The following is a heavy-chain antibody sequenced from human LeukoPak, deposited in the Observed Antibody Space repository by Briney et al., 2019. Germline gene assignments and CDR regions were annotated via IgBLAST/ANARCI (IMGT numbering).Heavy chain of an antibody. D-gene: IGHD6-6*01. CDR1: GFTFSSYS. CDR3: ARDLSSSSLPEYYYYYGMDV. V-gene: IGHV3-21*01. CDR2: ISSSSSYI. J-gene: IGHJ6*02. Sequence: PGGSLRLSCAASGFTFSSYSMNWVRQAPGKGLEWVSSISSSSSYIYYADSVKGRFTISRDNAKNSLYLQMNSLRAEDTAVYYCARDLSSSSLPEYYYYYGMDVWGQGTTVTVSS.